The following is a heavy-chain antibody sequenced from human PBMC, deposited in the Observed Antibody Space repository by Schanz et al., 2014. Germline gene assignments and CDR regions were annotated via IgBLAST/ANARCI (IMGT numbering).Heavy chain of an antibody. J-gene: IGHJ4*01. Sequence: QVQLLESGGGLVKPGGSLRLSCAASGFTFSDYYMSWIRQAPGKGLEWVSYISGHATYTNYADSVKGRFTISRDNAKNSLYLQMNSLRAEDTAVYYCAREQIMAAAGLVDYWGHGTLVTVSS. CDR1: GFTFSDYY. D-gene: IGHD6-13*01. CDR3: AREQIMAAAGLVDY. CDR2: ISGHATYT. V-gene: IGHV3-11*05.